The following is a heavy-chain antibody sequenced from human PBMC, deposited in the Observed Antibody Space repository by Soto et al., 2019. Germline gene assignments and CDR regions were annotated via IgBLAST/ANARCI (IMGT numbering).Heavy chain of an antibody. D-gene: IGHD4-17*01. J-gene: IGHJ4*02. Sequence: GGSLRLSCAASGFTFSSYSMNWVRQAPGKGLEWVSSISSSSSYIYYADSVKGRFTISRDNAKNSLYLQMNSLRADDTAVYHCAKDPNGDYVGAFDSWGQGTLVTVSS. CDR1: GFTFSSYS. CDR3: AKDPNGDYVGAFDS. CDR2: ISSSSSYI. V-gene: IGHV3-21*04.